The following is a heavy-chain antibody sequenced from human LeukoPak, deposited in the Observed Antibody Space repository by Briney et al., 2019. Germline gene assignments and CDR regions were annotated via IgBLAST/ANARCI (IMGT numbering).Heavy chain of an antibody. CDR3: AKELHYGSADY. D-gene: IGHD3-10*01. Sequence: GGSLRLSRAPSGFPFSDYYMSWIRQAPGEGREWVSYISSSGTTIYHADSVTGRLTISRDNAKTALYLQMNSLRAEDTSVYYCAKELHYGSADYWGQGTLVTVSS. V-gene: IGHV3-11*04. CDR1: GFPFSDYY. CDR2: ISSSGTTI. J-gene: IGHJ4*02.